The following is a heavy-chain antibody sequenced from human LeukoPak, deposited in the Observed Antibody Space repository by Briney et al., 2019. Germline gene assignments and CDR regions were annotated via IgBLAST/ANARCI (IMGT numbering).Heavy chain of an antibody. CDR1: GYTFTSYY. CDR2: INPSGGST. D-gene: IGHD3-3*01. J-gene: IGHJ4*02. Sequence: ASVKVSCKASGYTFTSYYMHWVRQAPGQGLEWMGIINPSGGSTSYAQKFQGRVTMTRDTSTSTVYMELSSLRSEDTAVYYCARALFETRVVSAPNLWYWRQGTLVTVSS. CDR3: ARALFETRVVSAPNLWY. V-gene: IGHV1-46*01.